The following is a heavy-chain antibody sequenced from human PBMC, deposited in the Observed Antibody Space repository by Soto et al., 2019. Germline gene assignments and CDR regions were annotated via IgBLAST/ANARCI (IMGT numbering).Heavy chain of an antibody. V-gene: IGHV4-39*01. CDR1: GGSISSSSYY. Sequence: QLQLQESVPGLVKPSETLSLTCTVSGGSISSSSYYWGWIRQPPGKELEWIGSIYYSGSTYYNPSHKSRVTIYVDTSKNQFFLKLSSVTAADTAVYYCAIQKGGYGGDCLDYWGQGALGPVSS. CDR3: AIQKGGYGGDCLDY. J-gene: IGHJ4*02. D-gene: IGHD2-21*01. CDR2: IYYSGST.